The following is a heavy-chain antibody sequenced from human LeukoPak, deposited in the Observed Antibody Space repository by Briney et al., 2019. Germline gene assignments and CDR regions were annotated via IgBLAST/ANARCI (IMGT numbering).Heavy chain of an antibody. CDR3: ARLELVDITMIVVAYFDY. CDR1: GGSFSGYY. Sequence: SETLSLTCAVYGGSFSGYYWSWIRQPPGKGLEWIGEINHSGSTNYNPSLKSRVTISVDTSKNQFSLKLSSVTAADTAVYYCARLELVDITMIVVAYFDYWGQGTLVTVSS. D-gene: IGHD3-22*01. V-gene: IGHV4-34*01. CDR2: INHSGST. J-gene: IGHJ4*02.